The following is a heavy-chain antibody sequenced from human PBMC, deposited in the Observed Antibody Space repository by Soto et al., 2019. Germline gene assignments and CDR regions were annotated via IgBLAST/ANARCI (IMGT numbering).Heavy chain of an antibody. V-gene: IGHV3-23*01. CDR3: AKDPQGYYYYYGMDV. Sequence: EVQLLESGGGLVQPGGSLRLSCAASGFTFSSYAMSWVRQAPGKGLEWVSAISGSGGSTYYADSVKGRFTISRDNSKNTLYLQMNSLRAEDMAVYYCAKDPQGYYYYYGMDVWGQGTTVTVSS. J-gene: IGHJ6*02. CDR1: GFTFSSYA. CDR2: ISGSGGST.